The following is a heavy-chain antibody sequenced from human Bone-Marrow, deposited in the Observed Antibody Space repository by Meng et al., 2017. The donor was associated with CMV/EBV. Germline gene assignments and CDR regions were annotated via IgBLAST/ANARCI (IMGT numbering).Heavy chain of an antibody. D-gene: IGHD4-11*01. J-gene: IGHJ5*02. CDR2: IYYSGST. CDR1: GGSISSYY. Sequence: SETQSLTCTVSGGSISSYYWSWIRQPPGKGLEWIAYIYYSGSTNHNPSLKSRVTISVDTSKNQFSLKLSSVTAADTAVYYCARGKVPGSNLGWFDPWGQGTLVTVSS. V-gene: IGHV4-59*01. CDR3: ARGKVPGSNLGWFDP.